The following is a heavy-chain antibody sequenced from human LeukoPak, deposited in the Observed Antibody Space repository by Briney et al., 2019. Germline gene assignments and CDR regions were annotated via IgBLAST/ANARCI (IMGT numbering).Heavy chain of an antibody. CDR2: MSAYNGNT. D-gene: IGHD2-2*01. J-gene: IGHJ4*02. CDR3: ASHSSTYCSSTSCPKIRDY. V-gene: IGHV1-18*01. CDR1: GYTFTSYG. Sequence: ASVKVSCKASGYTFTSYGISWVRQAPGQGLEWMGWMSAYNGNTNYAQKLQGRVTMTTDTSTSTAYMELSSLRSEDTAVYYCASHSSTYCSSTSCPKIRDYWGQGTLVTVSS.